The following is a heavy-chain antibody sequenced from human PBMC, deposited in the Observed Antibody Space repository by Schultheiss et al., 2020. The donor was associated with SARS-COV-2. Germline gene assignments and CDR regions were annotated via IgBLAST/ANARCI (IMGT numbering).Heavy chain of an antibody. J-gene: IGHJ6*03. Sequence: GESLKISCAASGFTVSSNYMSWVRQAPGKGLEWVSVIYSGGSTYYADSVKGRFTISRDNSKNTLYLQMNSLRAEDTAVYYCARELERHYYYYMDVWGKGTTVTVSS. CDR1: GFTVSSNY. D-gene: IGHD1-1*01. V-gene: IGHV3-53*01. CDR3: ARELERHYYYYMDV. CDR2: IYSGGST.